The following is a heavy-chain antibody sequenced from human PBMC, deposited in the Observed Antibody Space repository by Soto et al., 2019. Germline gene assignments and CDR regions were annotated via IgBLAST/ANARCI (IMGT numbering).Heavy chain of an antibody. CDR3: ASQCYDSGTYYYYFHY. D-gene: IGHD3-10*01. CDR2: IRGGGSET. Sequence: EVQLLESGGGLVQPGGSLRLSCAASGFTFTSHGMSWVRQPPGRGLEWVSTIRGGGSETLYADSVKGRFTISRDDPKNTLYLQMNSLRAEDTAVYYCASQCYDSGTYYYYFHYWGLGTQVTVSS. V-gene: IGHV3-23*01. CDR1: GFTFTSHG. J-gene: IGHJ4*02.